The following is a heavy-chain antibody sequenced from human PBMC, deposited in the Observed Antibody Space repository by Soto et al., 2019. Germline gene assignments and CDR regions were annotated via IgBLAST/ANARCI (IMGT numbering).Heavy chain of an antibody. D-gene: IGHD3-22*01. CDR2: ISGSGGGT. Sequence: EVQLVESGGGLVQPGGSLRLSCAASGFTFDRCAMSWVRQAPGKGLEWVSAISGSGGGTYYSDSARGRFTISRDNSKNTLHLQMHNLRDEDTAVYFCAKGRGSHDSSGYCDALASWGRGTAVTVSS. V-gene: IGHV3-23*04. CDR3: AKGRGSHDSSGYCDALAS. CDR1: GFTFDRCA. J-gene: IGHJ3*02.